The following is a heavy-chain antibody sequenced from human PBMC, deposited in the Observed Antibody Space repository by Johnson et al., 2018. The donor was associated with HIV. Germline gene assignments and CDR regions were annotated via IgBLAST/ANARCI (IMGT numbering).Heavy chain of an antibody. D-gene: IGHD5/OR15-5a*01. CDR2: INWNGGST. V-gene: IGHV3-20*04. Sequence: VQLVESGGGVARPGGSLRLSCAASGFTFDDYGMSWVRQDPGKGLEWVSGINWNGGSTGYADSVKGRFTISRDNTKNALYLPMNSLKTDDTAVYYCARGSTTPGLDAFDIWGQGTVVTFSS. CDR3: ARGSTTPGLDAFDI. CDR1: GFTFDDYG. J-gene: IGHJ3*02.